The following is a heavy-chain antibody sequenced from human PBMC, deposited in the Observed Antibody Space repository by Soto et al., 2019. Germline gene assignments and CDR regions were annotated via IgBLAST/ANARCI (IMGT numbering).Heavy chain of an antibody. J-gene: IGHJ4*02. Sequence: QVQLVESGGGLVKTRGSLRLSCVASGFSFSDYYMSWVRQAPGKGLEWIAYISGTSSTIYYGDSVKGRFTISRDNAEKSLFLQRNDLRAEDTGRDYCAKMTSSCWYDPVFHWGQGNLVTGS. D-gene: IGHD6-19*01. V-gene: IGHV3-11*01. CDR1: GFSFSDYY. CDR2: ISGTSSTI. CDR3: AKMTSSCWYDPVFH.